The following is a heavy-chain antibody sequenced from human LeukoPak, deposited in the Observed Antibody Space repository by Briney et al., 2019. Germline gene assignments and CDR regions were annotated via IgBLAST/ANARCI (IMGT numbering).Heavy chain of an antibody. D-gene: IGHD5-24*01. V-gene: IGHV4-59*06. J-gene: IGHJ4*02. Sequence: SETLSLTCTVSGGSISSYYWSWIRQPPGKGLEWIGYIYYSGSSYYNPSLRSRVTISVDTSKNHFSLKLSSVTAADTAVYYCARNRGGYNSFDYWGQGILVTVSS. CDR1: GGSISSYY. CDR2: IYYSGSS. CDR3: ARNRGGYNSFDY.